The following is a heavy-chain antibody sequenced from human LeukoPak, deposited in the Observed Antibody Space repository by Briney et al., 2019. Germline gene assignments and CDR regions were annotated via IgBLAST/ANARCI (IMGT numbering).Heavy chain of an antibody. D-gene: IGHD2-15*01. CDR2: INPSGGST. Sequence: GASVKVSCKASGYTLTSYYMHWVRQAPGQGLEWMGIINPSGGSTSYAQKFQGRVTMTRDTSTSTVYMELSSLRSEDTAVYYCARVSREIVLAATLSFDYWGQGTLVTVSS. CDR1: GYTLTSYY. J-gene: IGHJ4*02. V-gene: IGHV1-46*01. CDR3: ARVSREIVLAATLSFDY.